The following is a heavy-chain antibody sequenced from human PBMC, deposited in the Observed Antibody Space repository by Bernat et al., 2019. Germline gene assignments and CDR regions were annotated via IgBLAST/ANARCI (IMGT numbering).Heavy chain of an antibody. J-gene: IGHJ4*02. V-gene: IGHV3-74*01. CDR1: GFSFSSYW. CDR2: INSDGSST. Sequence: EVQLVESGGGLVQPGGSRRLSCAASGFSFSSYWMHWVRQAPGKGLVWVSRINSDGSSTNYADSVKGRFTISRDNAKNSLYLQMNSLRAEDTAVYYCARGEDSGYDFDYWGQGTLVTVSS. D-gene: IGHD5-12*01. CDR3: ARGEDSGYDFDY.